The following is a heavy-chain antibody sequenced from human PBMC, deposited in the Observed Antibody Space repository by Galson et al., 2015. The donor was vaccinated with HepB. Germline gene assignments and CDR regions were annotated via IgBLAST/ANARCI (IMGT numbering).Heavy chain of an antibody. CDR2: IKSKTDGGTT. Sequence: LRLSCAASGFTFSNAWVSWVRQAPGKGLEWVGRIKSKTDGGTTDYAAPVKGRFTISRDDSKTTLYLQMNSLKTEDTAVYYCTTDPSYSSGWYDFDYWGQGTLVTVSS. CDR3: TTDPSYSSGWYDFDY. V-gene: IGHV3-15*01. J-gene: IGHJ4*02. D-gene: IGHD6-19*01. CDR1: GFTFSNAW.